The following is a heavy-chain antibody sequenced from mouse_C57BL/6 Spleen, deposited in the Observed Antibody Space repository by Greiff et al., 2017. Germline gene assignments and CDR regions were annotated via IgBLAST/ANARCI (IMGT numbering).Heavy chain of an antibody. Sequence: QVQLQQPGAELVKPGASVKLSCKASGYTFTSYWMHWVKQRPGRGLEWIGRIDSNSGGTKYNEKFKSKATLTVDKPASTAYMQLSSLTSEASADYYCARGGSSASMDYGGQGTSVTVSS. D-gene: IGHD1-1*01. CDR2: IDSNSGGT. J-gene: IGHJ4*01. V-gene: IGHV1-72*01. CDR1: GYTFTSYW. CDR3: ARGGSSASMDY.